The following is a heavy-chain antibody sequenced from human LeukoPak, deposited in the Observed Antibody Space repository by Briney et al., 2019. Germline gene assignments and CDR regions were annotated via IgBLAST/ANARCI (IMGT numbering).Heavy chain of an antibody. D-gene: IGHD3-3*01. V-gene: IGHV4-4*07. CDR3: ARDRITIFGVDKYFDY. J-gene: IGHJ4*02. CDR1: GGSISSYY. CDR2: IYTSGST. Sequence: SETLSLTCTVSGGSISSYYWSWIRQPAGKGLEWIGRIYTSGSTNYNPSLKSRVTMSVDTSKNQFSLKLSSVTAADTAVYYCARDRITIFGVDKYFDYWGQGTLVTVSS.